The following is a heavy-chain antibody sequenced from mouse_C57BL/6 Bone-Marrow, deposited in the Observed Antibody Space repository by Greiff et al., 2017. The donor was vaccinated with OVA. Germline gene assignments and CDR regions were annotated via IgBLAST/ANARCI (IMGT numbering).Heavy chain of an antibody. J-gene: IGHJ2*01. Sequence: VQLQESGAELVKPGASVKISCKASGYAFSSYWMNWVKQRPGKGLEWIGQIYPGDGDTNYNGKFKGKATLTADKSSSTAYMQLSSLTSEDSAVYFCARRGITALVDYWGQGTTLTVSS. D-gene: IGHD1-1*01. CDR3: ARRGITALVDY. V-gene: IGHV1-80*01. CDR1: GYAFSSYW. CDR2: IYPGDGDT.